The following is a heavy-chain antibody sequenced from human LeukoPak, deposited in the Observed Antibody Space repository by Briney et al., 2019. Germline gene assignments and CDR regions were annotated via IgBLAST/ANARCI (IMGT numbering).Heavy chain of an antibody. Sequence: GGSLRLSCAASGFTFSTYWMTWVRQAPGKGLDWVGNIKQDGSETYYADSLKGRFTISGDNAKSALYLQMNSLRAEDTAVYYCARDAAYDFRNPYRYFQHWGQGTLVTVSS. D-gene: IGHD3-3*01. CDR1: GFTFSTYW. CDR2: IKQDGSET. J-gene: IGHJ1*01. V-gene: IGHV3-7*01. CDR3: ARDAAYDFRNPYRYFQH.